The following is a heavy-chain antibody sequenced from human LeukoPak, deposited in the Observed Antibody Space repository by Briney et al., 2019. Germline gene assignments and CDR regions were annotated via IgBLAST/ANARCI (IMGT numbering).Heavy chain of an antibody. J-gene: IGHJ4*02. CDR3: AKRLAMTGTYHFDY. CDR2: ISGTGGTT. D-gene: IGHD6-19*01. Sequence: GGSLRLSCAASGFTFSNYGMNWVRQALGKGLEWASRISGTGGTTFYADSVKGRFTISRDNSKNTLYLQMNSLRAEDTAVYYCAKRLAMTGTYHFDYWGQGTLVTVSS. CDR1: GFTFSNYG. V-gene: IGHV3-23*01.